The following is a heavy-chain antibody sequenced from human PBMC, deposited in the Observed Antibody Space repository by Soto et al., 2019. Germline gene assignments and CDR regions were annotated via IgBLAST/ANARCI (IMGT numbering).Heavy chain of an antibody. Sequence: ALETRCLTGTVSGGSVRNSDDYLGWISQSPGKCLEWIGSVYYRGRSYSKSSVKSRVTISVDTSKNQFSLNLNSVTASDTAVYFCVSQRTSVLTRAYFDYWGPGALVTVSS. V-gene: IGHV4-39*01. D-gene: IGHD2-8*01. J-gene: IGHJ4*02. CDR3: VSQRTSVLTRAYFDY. CDR2: VYYRGRS. CDR1: GGSVRNSDDY.